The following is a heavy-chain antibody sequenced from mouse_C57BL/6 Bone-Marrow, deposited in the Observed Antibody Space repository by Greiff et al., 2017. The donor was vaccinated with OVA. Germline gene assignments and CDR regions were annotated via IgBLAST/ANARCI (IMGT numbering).Heavy chain of an antibody. D-gene: IGHD4-1*01. V-gene: IGHV5-6*01. CDR3: ARPVWGLDY. CDR1: GFTFSSYG. J-gene: IGHJ2*01. CDR2: ISSGGSYT. Sequence: EVKVVESGGDLVKPGGSLKLSCAASGFTFSSYGMSWVRQTPDKRLEWVATISSGGSYTYYPDSGKGRFTISRDNAKNTLYLQMSSLKSEDTAMYYCARPVWGLDYWGQGTTLTVSS.